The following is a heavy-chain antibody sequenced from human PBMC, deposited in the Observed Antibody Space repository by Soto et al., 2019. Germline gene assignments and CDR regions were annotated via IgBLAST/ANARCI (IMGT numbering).Heavy chain of an antibody. V-gene: IGHV3-30*18. Sequence: GGSLRLSCAASGFSFNSYGMHWVRQAPGKGLEWVAVISYDGSNKYYADSVKGRFTISRDNSKNTLYLQMNSLRAEDTAVYYCAKDSRGYYGSGSSDFEFWGQGTLVTVSS. J-gene: IGHJ4*02. CDR2: ISYDGSNK. D-gene: IGHD3-10*01. CDR1: GFSFNSYG. CDR3: AKDSRGYYGSGSSDFEF.